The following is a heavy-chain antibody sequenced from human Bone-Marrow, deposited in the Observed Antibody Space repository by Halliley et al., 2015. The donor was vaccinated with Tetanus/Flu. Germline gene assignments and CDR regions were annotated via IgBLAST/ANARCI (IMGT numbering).Heavy chain of an antibody. CDR3: ARHLGGLRGGPWGGPVAI. CDR2: IYYTGRT. J-gene: IGHJ3*02. CDR1: GASINTGGYY. D-gene: IGHD3-16*01. V-gene: IGHV4-31*03. Sequence: LRLSCTVSGASINTGGYYWSWIRQPPGKGLEWIGYIYYTGRTYYNPSLKSRVTISVGMSKTQFSLKLSSVTAADTAVYYCARHLGGLRGGPWGGPVAIWGHGSMVTVSS.